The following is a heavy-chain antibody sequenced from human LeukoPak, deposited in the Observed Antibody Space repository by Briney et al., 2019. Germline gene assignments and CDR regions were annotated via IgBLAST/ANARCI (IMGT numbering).Heavy chain of an antibody. J-gene: IGHJ3*02. CDR2: INPSGGST. V-gene: IGHV1-46*01. CDR1: GYTFTSYY. CDR3: ARAELLWFGEFPMADAFDI. D-gene: IGHD3-10*01. Sequence: GASVKVSCKASGYTFTSYYMHWVRQAPGQGLEWMGIINPSGGSTSYAQKFQGRVTMTRDMSTSTVYMELSSLRSEDTAVYYCARAELLWFGEFPMADAFDIWGQGTMVTVSS.